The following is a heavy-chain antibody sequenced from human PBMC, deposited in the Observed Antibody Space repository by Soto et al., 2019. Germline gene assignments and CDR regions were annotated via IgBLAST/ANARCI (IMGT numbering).Heavy chain of an antibody. V-gene: IGHV1-46*01. CDR1: GYTFTNYF. D-gene: IGHD3-3*01. J-gene: IGHJ6*02. Sequence: QVQLVQSGAEVKKPGASVKVSCKASGYTFTNYFMFWVRQAPGQGLECMGMINPSGDSTSYAQKFKGRVTLTRDTSTSTVYMELSSLRSEDTAVYYCAGCPRLEFPHYGMDVWGQGTTVTVSS. CDR2: INPSGDST. CDR3: AGCPRLEFPHYGMDV.